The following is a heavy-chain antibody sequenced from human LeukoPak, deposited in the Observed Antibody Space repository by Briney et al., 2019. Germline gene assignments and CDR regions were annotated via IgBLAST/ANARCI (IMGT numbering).Heavy chain of an antibody. J-gene: IGHJ4*02. D-gene: IGHD1-26*01. CDR1: GFTVSSKY. CDR3: ARVQDSGLFRWF. V-gene: IGHV3-66*01. CDR2: IYDDSST. Sequence: AGGSLRLSCAASGFTVSSKYMSWVRQAPGKGLEWVSVIYDDSSTFYAGSVKGRFSISRDNSKNTLYLQMNSLRAEGTGVYYCARVQDSGLFRWFWGQGTLVTVSS.